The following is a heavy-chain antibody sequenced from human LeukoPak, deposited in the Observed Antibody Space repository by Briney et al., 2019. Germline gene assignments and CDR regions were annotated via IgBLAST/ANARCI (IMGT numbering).Heavy chain of an antibody. Sequence: NPGGSLRLSCAASGFTFSDYYMSWIRQAPRKGLEWVSYISSSGSTIYYADSVKGRFTISRDNAKNSLYLQMNSLRPEDTAVYYCARDSRLRGDAFDIWGQGTMVTVSS. CDR1: GFTFSDYY. D-gene: IGHD4-17*01. CDR2: ISSSGSTI. CDR3: ARDSRLRGDAFDI. J-gene: IGHJ3*02. V-gene: IGHV3-11*01.